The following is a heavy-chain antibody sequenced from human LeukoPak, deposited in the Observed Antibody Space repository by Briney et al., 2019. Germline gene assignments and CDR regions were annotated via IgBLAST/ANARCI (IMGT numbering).Heavy chain of an antibody. CDR1: GGTFSSYA. V-gene: IGHV1-69*13. J-gene: IGHJ3*02. CDR2: IIPIFGTA. CDR3: AREPIYDILTGTYKTDAFDI. Sequence: SVKVSCKASGGTFSSYAISWVRQAPGQGLEWMGGIIPIFGTANYAQKFQGRVTITADESTSTAYMELSSLRSEDTAVYYCAREPIYDILTGTYKTDAFDIWGQGTMVTVSS. D-gene: IGHD3-9*01.